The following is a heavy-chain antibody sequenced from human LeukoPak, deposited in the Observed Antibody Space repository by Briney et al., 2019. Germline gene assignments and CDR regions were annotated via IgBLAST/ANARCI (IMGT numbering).Heavy chain of an antibody. Sequence: SETLSLTCAVSGGSFSGYSWSWIRQPPGKGLEWIGEINHSGNTNYNPSLKSRVTILIDTSKNQFSLKLISVTAADSAVYYCARDRAGITGSFDYWGQGTLVTVSS. CDR2: INHSGNT. D-gene: IGHD3-16*01. CDR3: ARDRAGITGSFDY. J-gene: IGHJ4*02. V-gene: IGHV4-34*01. CDR1: GGSFSGYS.